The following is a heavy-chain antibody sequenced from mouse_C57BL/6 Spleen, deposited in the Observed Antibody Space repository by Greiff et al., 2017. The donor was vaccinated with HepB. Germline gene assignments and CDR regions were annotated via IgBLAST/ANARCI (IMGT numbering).Heavy chain of an antibody. D-gene: IGHD2-3*01. CDR1: GFTFSNYG. Sequence: EVQVVESGGGLVKPGGSLKLSCAASGFTFSNYGMHWVRQAPEKGLEWVAYISSGSSTNYYADTVKGRFTISRDNAKNTRFLQMTSLRSEDTAMYYCARPDGYYGWFAYWGQGTLVTVSA. V-gene: IGHV5-17*01. CDR3: ARPDGYYGWFAY. CDR2: ISSGSSTN. J-gene: IGHJ3*01.